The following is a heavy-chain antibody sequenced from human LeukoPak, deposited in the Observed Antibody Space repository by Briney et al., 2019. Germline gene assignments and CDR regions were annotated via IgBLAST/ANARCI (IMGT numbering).Heavy chain of an antibody. V-gene: IGHV4-59*01. CDR1: GGSISNYY. J-gene: IGHJ4*02. Sequence: SETLSLTCSVSGGSISNYYWNWIRQTPGKGLEWIGYIYHSGSTYYNPSLKSRVTISLDTSKKQFSLKPSSVTAADTAVYFCARLVDSGSQRHIDYWGQGTLVTVSS. CDR2: IYHSGST. CDR3: ARLVDSGSQRHIDY. D-gene: IGHD1-26*01.